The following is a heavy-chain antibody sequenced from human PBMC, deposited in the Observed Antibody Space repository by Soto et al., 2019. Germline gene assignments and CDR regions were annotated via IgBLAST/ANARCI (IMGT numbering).Heavy chain of an antibody. V-gene: IGHV3-30-3*01. CDR1: RFTFSYYA. Sequence: QVQLVESGGGVVQPGRSLRLSCADSRFTFSYYAMHWIRHAPGKGLEWVAVILSDGSKQYYAESVKGRFTISRDNSKSTLYLQMNSLRVEDAAVYYCVRTIVEAGPDAFDMWGQGTMVTVSS. CDR3: VRTIVEAGPDAFDM. D-gene: IGHD6-19*01. CDR2: ILSDGSKQ. J-gene: IGHJ3*02.